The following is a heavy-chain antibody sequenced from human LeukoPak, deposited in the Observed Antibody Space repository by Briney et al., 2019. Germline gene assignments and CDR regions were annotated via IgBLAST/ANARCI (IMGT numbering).Heavy chain of an antibody. J-gene: IGHJ4*02. CDR1: GFSFSSHS. CDR3: ARSTNYYGSGTYYFHFDY. V-gene: IGHV3-23*01. Sequence: PGGSLRLSCAASGFSFSSHSMNWVRQAPGKGLEWVSAIGGSGGNTFYADSVKGRFTISRDNSKNTLYLQMNSLRAEDTAVYYCARSTNYYGSGTYYFHFDYWGQGTLVTVSS. CDR2: IGGSGGNT. D-gene: IGHD3-10*01.